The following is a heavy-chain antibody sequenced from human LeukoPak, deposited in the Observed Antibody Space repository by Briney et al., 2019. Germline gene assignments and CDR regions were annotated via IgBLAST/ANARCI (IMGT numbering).Heavy chain of an antibody. Sequence: GGSLRLSCAASGFTFSTHTMHWVRQAPGKGLDWVAFISYDGTNDYYADSVKGRFTISRDNSKSTSYLQMNSLRAEDTAVYYCRGISATGFDFWGQGTLVTVSS. V-gene: IGHV3-30*04. D-gene: IGHD6-13*01. J-gene: IGHJ4*02. CDR3: RGISATGFDF. CDR2: ISYDGTND. CDR1: GFTFSTHT.